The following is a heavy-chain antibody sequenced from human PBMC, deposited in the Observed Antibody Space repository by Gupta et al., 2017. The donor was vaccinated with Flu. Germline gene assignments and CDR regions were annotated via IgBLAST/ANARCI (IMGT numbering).Heavy chain of an antibody. D-gene: IGHD2-2*01. CDR2: ISYDGSSI. CDR3: AKGGGGFCSSTTCHPYYFDY. Sequence: QVQLVESGGGVVQPGRSLRLSCAASGFTFSSHAMHWVRQAPGKGLEWVAVISYDGSSIYYAQSVKGRFTISRDNSKNTLYLQMNSLRVEDTAVFYCAKGGGGFCSSTTCHPYYFDYWGQGGQVTVSS. CDR1: GFTFSSHA. V-gene: IGHV3-30-3*01. J-gene: IGHJ4*02.